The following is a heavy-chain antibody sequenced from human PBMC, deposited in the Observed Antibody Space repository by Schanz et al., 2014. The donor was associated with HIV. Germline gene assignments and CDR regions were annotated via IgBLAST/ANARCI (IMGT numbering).Heavy chain of an antibody. V-gene: IGHV3-30*03. D-gene: IGHD2-21*02. CDR3: AREVRCGGDCYWFDY. CDR2: ISYDGSNK. Sequence: QVQMVESGGGVVQPGRSLRLSCVASGFTFSAYVMHWGRQAPGKGLEWVAVISYDGSNKYYADSVKGRFTISRDNSKNTLYLQMNSLRAEDTAVYYCAREVRCGGDCYWFDYWGQGTLVTVSS. CDR1: GFTFSAYV. J-gene: IGHJ4*02.